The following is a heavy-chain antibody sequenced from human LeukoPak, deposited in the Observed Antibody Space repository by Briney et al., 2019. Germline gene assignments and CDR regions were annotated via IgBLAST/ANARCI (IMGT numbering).Heavy chain of an antibody. V-gene: IGHV3-21*01. J-gene: IGHJ4*02. Sequence: PGGSLRLSCAASVFTFSSYSMNWVRQAPGKGLEWVSSISSSSSYIYYADSVKGRFTISRDNAKNSLYLQINSMRAEDTAVYYCAKSFYDSSVLDYWGQGTLVTVSS. D-gene: IGHD3-22*01. CDR1: VFTFSSYS. CDR3: AKSFYDSSVLDY. CDR2: ISSSSSYI.